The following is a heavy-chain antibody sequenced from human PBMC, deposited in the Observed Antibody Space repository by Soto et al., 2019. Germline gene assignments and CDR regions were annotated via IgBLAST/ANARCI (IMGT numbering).Heavy chain of an antibody. Sequence: GASVKVSCKASGYSFTSLDINWVRQTAGQGLEWMGWMEPSSGKTGYAQKFHDRVTMTSDTSINTAYMELTTLTSDDTAFYYCARGVTAGVEYWGQGTLVTVSS. D-gene: IGHD1-26*01. CDR1: GYSFTSLD. J-gene: IGHJ4*02. CDR2: MEPSSGKT. CDR3: ARGVTAGVEY. V-gene: IGHV1-8*01.